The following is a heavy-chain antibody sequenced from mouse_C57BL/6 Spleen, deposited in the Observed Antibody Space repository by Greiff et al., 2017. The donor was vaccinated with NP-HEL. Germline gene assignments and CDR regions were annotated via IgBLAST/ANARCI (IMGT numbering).Heavy chain of an antibody. Sequence: VQLQQSGAELVRPGASVKLSCTASGFNIKDDYMHWVKQRPEQGLEWIGWIDPENGDTEYASKFQGKATITADTSSNTAYLQLSSLTSEDTAVYYCTARRGAWFAYWGQGTLVTVSA. CDR2: IDPENGDT. CDR3: TARRGAWFAY. CDR1: GFNIKDDY. V-gene: IGHV14-4*01. J-gene: IGHJ3*01.